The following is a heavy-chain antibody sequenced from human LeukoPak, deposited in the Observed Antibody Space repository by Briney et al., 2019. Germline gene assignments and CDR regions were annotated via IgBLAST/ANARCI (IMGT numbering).Heavy chain of an antibody. CDR2: INHSGST. CDR3: ARDHSPFLWFGELSGFDP. V-gene: IGHV4-34*01. D-gene: IGHD3-10*01. Sequence: ASETLSLTCAVYGGSFSGYYWSWIRQPPGKGLEWIGEINHSGSTNYNPSLKSRVTISVDTSKNQFSLKLSSVTAADTAVYYCARDHSPFLWFGELSGFDPWGQGTLVTVSS. J-gene: IGHJ5*02. CDR1: GGSFSGYY.